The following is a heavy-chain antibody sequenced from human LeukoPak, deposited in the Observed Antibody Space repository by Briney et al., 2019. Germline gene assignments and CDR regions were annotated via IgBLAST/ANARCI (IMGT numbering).Heavy chain of an antibody. CDR1: GGAISSGTHY. J-gene: IGHJ4*02. D-gene: IGHD3-10*01. V-gene: IGHV4-61*02. CDR3: ARDYYDSGTYFDY. CDR2: IFTSGSP. Sequence: SETLSLTCDVSGGAISSGTHYWTWIRQPVGKGLEWLGRIFTSGSPTYNSSLKSRLTISIDKSKNQFSLKLSSVTAADTAVYYCARDYYDSGTYFDYWGQGTLVTVFS.